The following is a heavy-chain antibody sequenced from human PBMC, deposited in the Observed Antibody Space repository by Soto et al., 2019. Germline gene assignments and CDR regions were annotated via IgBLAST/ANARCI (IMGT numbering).Heavy chain of an antibody. D-gene: IGHD5-12*01. Sequence: QLQLQESGSGLLRPSQTLSLTCLVSGGSIINGNYSWTWIRQPPGKALEWIGYIYHSGSTYYNPFRRSRVTLSVDRSKNQFSLNMKSMTAADTAVYYCASRFVDSATGYFDRWGQGTLVTVSS. CDR3: ASRFVDSATGYFDR. CDR1: GGSIINGNYS. V-gene: IGHV4-30-2*01. CDR2: IYHSGST. J-gene: IGHJ4*02.